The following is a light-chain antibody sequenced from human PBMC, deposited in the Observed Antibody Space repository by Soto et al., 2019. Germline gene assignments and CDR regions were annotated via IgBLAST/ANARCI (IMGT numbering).Light chain of an antibody. CDR2: NAS. CDR1: QSVRTTY. CDR3: QQYSSSQGWT. J-gene: IGKJ1*01. Sequence: EIVLTQSPGTLSLSPGDRATLSCRASQSVRTTYLAWYQQKPGQAPRLLTYNASNRTTGIPDRFSGSGSGTDFTLTIDRLEPADFAVYFCQQYSSSQGWTFGQGTKVEIK. V-gene: IGKV3-20*01.